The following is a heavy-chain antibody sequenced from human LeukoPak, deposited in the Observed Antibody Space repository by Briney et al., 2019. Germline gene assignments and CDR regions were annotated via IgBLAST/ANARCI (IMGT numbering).Heavy chain of an antibody. Sequence: ASVKVSCKASGYTFANFGITWVRQAPGQGLEWMGWISVYNGNTNYAQNLQGRVTLTTDTSTSTAYMELRSLRSDDTALYYCARTCSSSSCYMVHWGQGALVTVSS. CDR1: GYTFANFG. CDR3: ARTCSSSSCYMVH. D-gene: IGHD2-2*02. V-gene: IGHV1-18*01. J-gene: IGHJ4*02. CDR2: ISVYNGNT.